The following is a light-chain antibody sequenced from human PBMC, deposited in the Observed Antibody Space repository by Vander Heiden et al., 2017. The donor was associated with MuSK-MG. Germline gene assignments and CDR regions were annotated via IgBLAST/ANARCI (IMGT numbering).Light chain of an antibody. J-gene: IGKJ4*01. CDR2: DAS. Sequence: EIVLTPSPATLSLSPGESATLSCRASQSVSSYLAWYQQKPGQAPRLLIYDASNRATGIPARFSGSGSGTDFTLTISSLEPEDFAVYYCQQRSNKLTFGGGTKVEIK. V-gene: IGKV3-11*01. CDR1: QSVSSY. CDR3: QQRSNKLT.